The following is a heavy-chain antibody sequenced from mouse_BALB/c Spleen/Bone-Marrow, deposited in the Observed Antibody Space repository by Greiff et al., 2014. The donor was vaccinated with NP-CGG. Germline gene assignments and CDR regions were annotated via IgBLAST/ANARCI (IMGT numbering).Heavy chain of an antibody. V-gene: IGHV5-6*02. CDR3: ARHQRYYAMDY. CDR2: ISSSGSNT. Sequence: EVKVEESGGDLVKPGGSLKLSCAASGFTFSSYGMSWGRQTPDKRLEWVATISSSGSNTYYPDSVKGRFTISRDNAKNTLYLQMSSLKSEDTAMYYCARHQRYYAMDYWGQGTSVTVSS. J-gene: IGHJ4*01. CDR1: GFTFSSYG.